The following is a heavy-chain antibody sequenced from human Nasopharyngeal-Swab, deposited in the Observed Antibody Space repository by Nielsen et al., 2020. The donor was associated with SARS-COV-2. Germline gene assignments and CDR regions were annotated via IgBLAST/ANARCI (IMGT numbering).Heavy chain of an antibody. J-gene: IGHJ4*02. CDR2: INNRGDDT. Sequence: GESLKISCAASGFTFRYYAMSWVRRAPGKGLEWVSTINNRGDDTHYVDSVRGRLTVSRDNSMNTLHLQMNSLRGEDTAIYYCADPPFSEYWGQGTLVTVSS. CDR3: ADPPFSEY. V-gene: IGHV3-23*01. CDR1: GFTFRYYA.